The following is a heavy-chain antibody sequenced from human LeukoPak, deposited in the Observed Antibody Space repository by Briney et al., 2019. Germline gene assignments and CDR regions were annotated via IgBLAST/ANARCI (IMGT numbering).Heavy chain of an antibody. CDR3: ARLPTTVTSSYYYYYGMDV. V-gene: IGHV7-4-1*02. Sequence: GASVKVSCKASGYTFTSYAMNWVRQAPGQGLEWMGWINTNTGNPTYAQGLTGRFDFSLDTSVSTAYLQISSLKAEDTAVYYCARLPTTVTSSYYYYYGMDVWGQGTTVTVSS. J-gene: IGHJ6*02. D-gene: IGHD4-17*01. CDR2: INTNTGNP. CDR1: GYTFTSYA.